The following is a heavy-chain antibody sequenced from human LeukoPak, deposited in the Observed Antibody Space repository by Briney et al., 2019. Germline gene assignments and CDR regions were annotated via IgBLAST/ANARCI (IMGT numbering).Heavy chain of an antibody. V-gene: IGHV4-39*07. CDR3: ARANYEVDY. Sequence: SETLSLTCTVSGGSISSSSYYWGWIRQPPGKGLEWIGSIYYSGSTYYNPSLKSRVTISVDTSKNQFSLKLSSVTAADTAVYYCARANYEVDYWGQGTLVTVSA. J-gene: IGHJ4*02. CDR2: IYYSGST. CDR1: GGSISSSSYY. D-gene: IGHD1-7*01.